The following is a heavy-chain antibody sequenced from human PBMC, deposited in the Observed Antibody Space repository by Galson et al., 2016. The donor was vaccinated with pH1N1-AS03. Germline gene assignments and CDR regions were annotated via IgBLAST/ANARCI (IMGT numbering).Heavy chain of an antibody. V-gene: IGHV2-70*11. Sequence: PALVKPTQTLTLTCTFSGFSLRTSGMCVSWIRQPPGKALEWLARIDWNDNKYYSTSLKTRLTISKDTSKNQVVLTMTNMDPVDTATYYCARFHYGDYSGWFGPWGQGTLVTVSS. J-gene: IGHJ5*02. D-gene: IGHD4-17*01. CDR1: GFSLRTSGMC. CDR3: ARFHYGDYSGWFGP. CDR2: IDWNDNK.